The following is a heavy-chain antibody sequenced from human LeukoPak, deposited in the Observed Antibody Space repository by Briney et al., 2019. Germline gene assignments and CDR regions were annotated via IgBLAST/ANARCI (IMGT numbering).Heavy chain of an antibody. V-gene: IGHV4-39*01. CDR1: GGSISSSSYY. Sequence: SETLSLTCTVSGGSISSSSYYWGWIRQPPGKGLEWIGSIYYSGSTYYNPSLKSRVTISVDTSKNQFSLKLSSVAAADTAVYYCASRKWLVPRYFDYWGQGTLVAVSS. J-gene: IGHJ4*02. CDR2: IYYSGST. CDR3: ASRKWLVPRYFDY. D-gene: IGHD6-19*01.